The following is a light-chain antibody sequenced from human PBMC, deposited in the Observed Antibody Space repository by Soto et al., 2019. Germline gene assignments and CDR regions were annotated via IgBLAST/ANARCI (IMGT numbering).Light chain of an antibody. CDR3: QQYGSSPLT. Sequence: EIVLTQSPGTLSLSPGERATLSCRASQSVSSCYLAWFQQKPGQAPRLLIYGASTRATGIPDRFSGSGSGTDFTLTISRLEPEDFEVYYCQQYGSSPLTFGGGTKVDIK. CDR2: GAS. V-gene: IGKV3-20*01. J-gene: IGKJ4*01. CDR1: QSVSSCY.